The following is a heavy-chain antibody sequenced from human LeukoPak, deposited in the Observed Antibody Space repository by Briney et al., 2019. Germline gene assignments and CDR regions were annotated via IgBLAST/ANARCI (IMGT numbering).Heavy chain of an antibody. V-gene: IGHV1-18*01. CDR3: ARGAFITAAGTSDY. CDR2: ISGYNGHT. J-gene: IGHJ4*02. CDR1: GYTFTSHG. Sequence: EASVKVSCKASGYTFTSHGISWVRQAPGQGLEWMGWISGYNGHTNYTEKFQGRVTMTTDTPTSTAYMELRSLRSDDTAVYYCARGAFITAAGTSDYWGQGTLVTVSS. D-gene: IGHD6-13*01.